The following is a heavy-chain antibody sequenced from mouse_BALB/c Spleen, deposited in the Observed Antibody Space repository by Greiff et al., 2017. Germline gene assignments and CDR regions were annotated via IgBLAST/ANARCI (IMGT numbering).Heavy chain of an antibody. Sequence: VQLQQSGPGLVKPSQSLSITCTVSGFSLTSYGVHWVRQSPGKGLEWLGGIWSGGSTDYNAPFISRLSISKDNSKCQVFFKMNSLQSNDTSIYYCATYYGNYEDYAIDYWGQGTSVTVSS. D-gene: IGHD2-10*01. CDR1: GFSLTSYG. V-gene: IGHV2-2*03. CDR3: ATYYGNYEDYAIDY. J-gene: IGHJ4*01. CDR2: IWSGGST.